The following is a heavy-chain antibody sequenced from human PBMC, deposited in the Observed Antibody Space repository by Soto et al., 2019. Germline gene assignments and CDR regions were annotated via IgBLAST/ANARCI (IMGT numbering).Heavy chain of an antibody. D-gene: IGHD2-2*01. CDR3: ARFPVGVVPAARSYYYYYMDV. CDR2: INHSGST. CDR1: GGSFSGYY. J-gene: IGHJ6*03. V-gene: IGHV4-34*01. Sequence: SETLSLTCAVYGGSFSGYYWSWIRQPPGKGLEWIGEINHSGSTNYNPSLKSRVTISVDTSKNQFSLKLSSVTAADTAVYYCARFPVGVVPAARSYYYYYMDVWGKGTTVT.